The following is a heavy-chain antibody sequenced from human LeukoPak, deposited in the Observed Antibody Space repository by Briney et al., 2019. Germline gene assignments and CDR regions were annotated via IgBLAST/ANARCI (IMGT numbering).Heavy chain of an antibody. CDR1: GYTFTGYY. D-gene: IGHD5-12*01. CDR2: INPNSGGT. J-gene: IGHJ4*02. Sequence: GASVKVSCKASGYTFTGYYMHWVRQAPGQGLEWMGWINPNSGGTNYAQKFQGRVTMTRDTSISTAYVELSRLRSDDTAVYYCARDRYSGYDSYDYWGQGTLVTVSS. V-gene: IGHV1-2*02. CDR3: ARDRYSGYDSYDY.